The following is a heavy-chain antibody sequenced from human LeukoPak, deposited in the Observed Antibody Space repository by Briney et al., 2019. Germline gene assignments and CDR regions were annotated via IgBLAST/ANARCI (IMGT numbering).Heavy chain of an antibody. CDR2: VYSSGST. D-gene: IGHD6-19*01. Sequence: SETLSLTCTVSSGSVNNYYWSWIRQPAGKGLEWIGRVYSSGSTNYNPSLKSRVTMSVDTSKNQFSLRLSSLTAADTAVYYCARKGISAVAGAFDIWGQGTMVTVSS. CDR3: ARKGISAVAGAFDI. CDR1: SGSVNNYY. J-gene: IGHJ3*02. V-gene: IGHV4-4*07.